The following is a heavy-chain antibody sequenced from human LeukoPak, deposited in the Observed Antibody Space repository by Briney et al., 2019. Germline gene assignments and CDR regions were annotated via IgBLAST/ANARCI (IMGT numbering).Heavy chain of an antibody. CDR3: TTFYTRLTDY. J-gene: IGHJ4*02. Sequence: GGSLRLSCAASGFTFSSYWMNWVRQAPGKGLEWVANINQDGSEKYCVDSVKGRFTISRDNAKNSLSLQMNSLRAEDTAVYYCTTFYTRLTDYWGQGTLVTVSS. CDR1: GFTFSSYW. D-gene: IGHD2/OR15-2a*01. CDR2: INQDGSEK. V-gene: IGHV3-7*05.